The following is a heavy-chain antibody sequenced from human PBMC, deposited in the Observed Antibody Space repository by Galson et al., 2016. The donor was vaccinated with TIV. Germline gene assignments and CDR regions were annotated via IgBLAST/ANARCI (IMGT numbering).Heavy chain of an antibody. Sequence: SLRLSCAASGFTFSRYAMSWVRQSPGKGLEWVESVNNGNNPYYADSVKGRFTASRDNSNNIFYLQMNALRAEDSALYYCAKDHPSSGGPAFDYWGQGTLVSVSS. CDR2: VNNGNNP. J-gene: IGHJ4*02. CDR1: GFTFSRYA. V-gene: IGHV3-23*05. CDR3: AKDHPSSGGPAFDY. D-gene: IGHD6-25*01.